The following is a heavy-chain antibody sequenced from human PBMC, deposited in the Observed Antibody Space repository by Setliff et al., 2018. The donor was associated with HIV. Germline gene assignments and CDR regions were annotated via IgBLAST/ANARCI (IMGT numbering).Heavy chain of an antibody. CDR2: ISGFNGNT. D-gene: IGHD2-2*01. V-gene: IGHV1-18*01. Sequence: VASVKVSCKASGYSFSKYGISWVRQAPGQGLEWMGWISGFNGNTNYAQKLQGRVTMTTDTSTSTAYMELRSLRSDDTAVYYCARGPPIVVVPAALLTFDYWGQGTLVTVSS. CDR1: GYSFSKYG. CDR3: ARGPPIVVVPAALLTFDY. J-gene: IGHJ4*02.